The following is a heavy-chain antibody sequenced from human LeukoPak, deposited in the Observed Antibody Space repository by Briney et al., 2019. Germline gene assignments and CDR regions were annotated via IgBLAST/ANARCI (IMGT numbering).Heavy chain of an antibody. D-gene: IGHD6-13*01. CDR2: ISSSGSTI. CDR1: GFTFSSYE. CDR3: ARDTGITASADQFDY. J-gene: IGHJ4*02. V-gene: IGHV3-48*03. Sequence: GGSLRLSCAASGFTFSSYEMNWVRQAPGKGLEWVSYISSSGSTIYYADSVKGRFTISRDNAKNSLYLQMSSLRAEDTAVYYCARDTGITASADQFDYWAREPWSPSPQ.